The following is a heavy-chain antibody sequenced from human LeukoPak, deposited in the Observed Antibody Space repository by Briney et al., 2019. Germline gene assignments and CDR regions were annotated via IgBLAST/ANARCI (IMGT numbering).Heavy chain of an antibody. CDR3: ASNYLYSGSSGIYFDY. J-gene: IGHJ4*02. Sequence: GGSLRLSCAASGFTFSSYSMNWVRQAPGKGLEWVSYISSSSSTIYYADSVKGRFTISRDNAKNSLYLQMNSLRDEDMAVYYCASNYLYSGSSGIYFDYWGQGTLVTVSS. CDR2: ISSSSSTI. D-gene: IGHD1-26*01. V-gene: IGHV3-48*02. CDR1: GFTFSSYS.